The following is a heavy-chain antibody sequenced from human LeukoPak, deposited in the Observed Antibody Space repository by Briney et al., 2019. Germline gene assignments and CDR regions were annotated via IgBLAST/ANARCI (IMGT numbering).Heavy chain of an antibody. CDR2: INPNSGGT. D-gene: IGHD2-15*01. Sequence: ASVKVSCKASGYTFTGYYMHWVRQAPGQGLEWMGWINPNSGGTNYAQKFQGRVTMTRDTSISTAYMELSRLRSDDTAVYYCARGVVAATEYYYYYYMDVWGEGTTVTVSS. CDR1: GYTFTGYY. J-gene: IGHJ6*03. V-gene: IGHV1-2*02. CDR3: ARGVVAATEYYYYYYMDV.